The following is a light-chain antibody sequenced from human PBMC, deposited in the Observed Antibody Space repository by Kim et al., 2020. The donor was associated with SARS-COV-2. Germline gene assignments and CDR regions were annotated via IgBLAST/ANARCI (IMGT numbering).Light chain of an antibody. Sequence: PPGERATLSCRARESIRKNKRAWYQQKRGQAPRVLIYGASTRATGIPDRFSGSGSGTDFTLTVSRLEPEDSAVYYCHQYVYSPWTFGQGTKVDIK. J-gene: IGKJ1*01. CDR1: ESIRKNK. CDR2: GAS. V-gene: IGKV3-20*01. CDR3: HQYVYSPWT.